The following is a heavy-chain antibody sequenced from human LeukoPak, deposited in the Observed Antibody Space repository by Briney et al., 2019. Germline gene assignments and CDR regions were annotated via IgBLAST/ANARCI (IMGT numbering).Heavy chain of an antibody. V-gene: IGHV3-53*01. CDR2: IYSGGST. J-gene: IGHJ3*02. Sequence: GGSLRLSCAASGFTVSSNYMSWVRQAPGKGLKWVSVIYSGGSTYYADSVKGRFTISRDNSKNTLYLQMNSLRAEDTAVYYCARTQAPYCSGGSCYSDDAFDIWGQGTMVTVSS. D-gene: IGHD2-15*01. CDR1: GFTVSSNY. CDR3: ARTQAPYCSGGSCYSDDAFDI.